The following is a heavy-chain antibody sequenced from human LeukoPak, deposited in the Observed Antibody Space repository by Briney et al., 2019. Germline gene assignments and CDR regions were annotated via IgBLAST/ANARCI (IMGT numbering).Heavy chain of an antibody. D-gene: IGHD2-21*02. V-gene: IGHV3-48*03. CDR1: GFTFSSYE. CDR3: ARGDDVVVTAAFDY. J-gene: IGHJ4*02. CDR2: ISSSGSTI. Sequence: GGSLRLSCAASGFTFSSYEMNWVRQAPGKGLEWVSYISSSGSTIYYADSVKGRFTISRDNAKNSLYLQMNSLRAEDTAVYYCARGDDVVVTAAFDYWGQGTLVTVSS.